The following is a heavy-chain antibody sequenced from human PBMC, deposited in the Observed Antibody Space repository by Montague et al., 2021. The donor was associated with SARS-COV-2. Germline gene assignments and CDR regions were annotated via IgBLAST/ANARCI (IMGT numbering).Heavy chain of an antibody. Sequence: SLRLSCAASGFTFGDHGMSWVRQAPGKGLEWVSGINWNGGSTGYADSVKGRFTISRDNAKNSLYMQMNSLRAEDTALYYCVRGIVGATVPLDYYYGMDVWGQGTTVTVSS. CDR3: VRGIVGATVPLDYYYGMDV. V-gene: IGHV3-20*04. CDR2: INWNGGST. D-gene: IGHD1-26*01. J-gene: IGHJ6*02. CDR1: GFTFGDHG.